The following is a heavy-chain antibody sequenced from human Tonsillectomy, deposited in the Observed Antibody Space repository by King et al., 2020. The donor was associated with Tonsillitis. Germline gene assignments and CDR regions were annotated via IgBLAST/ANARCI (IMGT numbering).Heavy chain of an antibody. J-gene: IGHJ4*02. CDR1: GFTFSSYG. Sequence: VQLVESGGGVVQPGGSLRLSCAASGFTFSSYGMHWVRKAPGKRLEWVAFIRYDGSNKYYADSVKGRFTISRDNSKNTLYLQMKSLRAEDTAVYYCAKDGYGRTPNIVVVTAIDYWGQGTLVTVSS. CDR2: IRYDGSNK. CDR3: AKDGYGRTPNIVVVTAIDY. D-gene: IGHD2-21*02. V-gene: IGHV3-30*02.